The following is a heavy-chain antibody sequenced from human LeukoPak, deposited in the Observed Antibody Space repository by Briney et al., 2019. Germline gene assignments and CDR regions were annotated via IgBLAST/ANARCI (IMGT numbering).Heavy chain of an antibody. CDR2: IYYSGRA. Sequence: SETLSLTCTVSGGSISSSSYYWGWIRQPPGKGLEWLGNIYYSGRAYYNPSLKSRVTISVDTSKNQFSLKLTSVTAADTAVYYCARHIARTTAVTPATPVDYWGQGTLVTVSS. CDR1: GGSISSSSYY. CDR3: ARHIARTTAVTPATPVDY. D-gene: IGHD4-17*01. J-gene: IGHJ4*02. V-gene: IGHV4-39*01.